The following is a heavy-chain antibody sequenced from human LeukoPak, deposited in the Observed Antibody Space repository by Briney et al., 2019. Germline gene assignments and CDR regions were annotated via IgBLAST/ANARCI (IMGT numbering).Heavy chain of an antibody. CDR1: GGSFSGYY. V-gene: IGHV4-34*01. Sequence: NSSETLSLTCAVYGGSFSGYYWSWIRQPPGKGLEWIGEINHSGSTNYNPSLKSRVTISVDTSKNQFSLKLSSVTAADTAVYYCARGRSSSSWYARYNFDYWGQGTLVTVSS. J-gene: IGHJ4*02. CDR2: INHSGST. CDR3: ARGRSSSSWYARYNFDY. D-gene: IGHD6-13*01.